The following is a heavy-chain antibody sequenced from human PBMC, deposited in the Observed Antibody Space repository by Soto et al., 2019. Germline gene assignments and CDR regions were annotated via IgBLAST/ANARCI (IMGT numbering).Heavy chain of an antibody. D-gene: IGHD2-2*01. V-gene: IGHV3-74*01. Sequence: GGSLRLSCAASGFTFSSYWMHWVRQAPGKGLVWVSRINSDGSSTSYADSVKGRFTISRDNAKNTLYLQMNSLRAEDTAVYYCASLLEVPAAVVYMDVWGKGTTVTVSS. CDR2: INSDGSST. CDR1: GFTFSSYW. J-gene: IGHJ6*03. CDR3: ASLLEVPAAVVYMDV.